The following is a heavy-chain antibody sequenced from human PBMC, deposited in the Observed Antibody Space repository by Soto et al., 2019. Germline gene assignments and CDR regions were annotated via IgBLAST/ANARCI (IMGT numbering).Heavy chain of an antibody. D-gene: IGHD3-9*01. V-gene: IGHV4-31*03. J-gene: IGHJ4*02. Sequence: SETLSLTCTVSGGSISSGGYYWSWIRQHPGKGLEWIGYIYYSGSTYYNPSLKSRVTISVDTSKNQFSLKLSSVTAADTAVYYCARREYFDWLLQLWGQGTLVTVPS. CDR2: IYYSGST. CDR1: GGSISSGGYY. CDR3: ARREYFDWLLQL.